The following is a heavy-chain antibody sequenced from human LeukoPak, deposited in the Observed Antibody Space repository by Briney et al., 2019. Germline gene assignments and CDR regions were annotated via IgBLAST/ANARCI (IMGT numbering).Heavy chain of an antibody. Sequence: SETLSLTCAVYGGSFSGYYWSWIRQPPGKGLEWIGSIYYSGSTYYNPSLKSRVTISVDTSKNQFSLKLSSVTAADTAVYYCARHFKSRVLGTFDYWGQGTLVTVSS. D-gene: IGHD3-3*02. CDR2: IYYSGST. CDR1: GGSFSGYY. J-gene: IGHJ4*02. CDR3: ARHFKSRVLGTFDY. V-gene: IGHV4-34*01.